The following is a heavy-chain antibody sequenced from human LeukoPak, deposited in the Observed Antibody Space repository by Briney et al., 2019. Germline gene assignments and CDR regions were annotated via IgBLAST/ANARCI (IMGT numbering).Heavy chain of an antibody. CDR3: VRGDGDSYFDY. CDR2: IYHSGST. V-gene: IGHV4-38-2*02. Sequence: PSETLSLTCTVSGGSISSGYYWGWIRQPPGKGLEWIGSIYHSGSTYYNPSLKSRVTISVDTSKNQFSLKLSSVTAADTAVYYCVRGDGDSYFDYWGQGTLVTVSS. D-gene: IGHD4-17*01. J-gene: IGHJ4*02. CDR1: GGSISSGYY.